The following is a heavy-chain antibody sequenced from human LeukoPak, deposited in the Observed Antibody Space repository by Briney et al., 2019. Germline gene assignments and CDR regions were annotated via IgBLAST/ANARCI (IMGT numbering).Heavy chain of an antibody. CDR1: GFTFSIYA. CDR3: AKYMDTARALPDY. D-gene: IGHD5-18*01. CDR2: ISGSGGST. Sequence: GGSLRLSCAASGFTFSIYAMSWVRQAPGKGLEWVSAISGSGGSTYYADPVKGGFTISRDNSKNTLYLQMNSPRAEDPAVYYCAKYMDTARALPDYWGQGTLVTVSS. J-gene: IGHJ4*02. V-gene: IGHV3-23*01.